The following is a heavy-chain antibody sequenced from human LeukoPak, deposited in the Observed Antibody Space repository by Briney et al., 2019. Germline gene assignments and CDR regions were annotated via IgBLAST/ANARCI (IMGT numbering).Heavy chain of an antibody. J-gene: IGHJ3*01. CDR3: ARSGYCSSSSCYRESDGLDF. Sequence: ASVKVSCKASGYNFISYGVSWVRQAPGQGLEWMGWVSTYKGNTNYAQNLQYRVTMTPDPATSTAYMELTNLRSGDTAVYYCARSGYCSSSSCYRESDGLDFWGQGTMVTVSS. D-gene: IGHD2-2*01. V-gene: IGHV1-18*01. CDR2: VSTYKGNT. CDR1: GYNFISYG.